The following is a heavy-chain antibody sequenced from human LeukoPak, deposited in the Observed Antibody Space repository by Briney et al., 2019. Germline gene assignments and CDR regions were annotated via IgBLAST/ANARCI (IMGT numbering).Heavy chain of an antibody. CDR3: AKNGDRGAYCTGGTCYPYFYYYMDV. D-gene: IGHD2-15*01. J-gene: IGHJ6*03. V-gene: IGHV3-30*02. Sequence: GGSLRLSCAASGFTLSDYYMSWIRQAPGKGLEWVAFIRYDGSNKYYADSVKGRFTISRDNSKNTLYLQMNSLRAEDTAIYYCAKNGDRGAYCTGGTCYPYFYYYMDVWGKGTTVTI. CDR2: IRYDGSNK. CDR1: GFTLSDYY.